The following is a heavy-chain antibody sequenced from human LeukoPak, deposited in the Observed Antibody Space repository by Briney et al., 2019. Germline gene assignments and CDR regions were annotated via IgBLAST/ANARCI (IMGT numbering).Heavy chain of an antibody. V-gene: IGHV3-74*01. CDR2: INSDGSST. Sequence: GGSLRLSCAASGSTFSSYWMHWVRHAPGKGLVWVSRINSDGSSTSYADSVKGRFTISRDNAKNTLHLQMNSLRAEDTAVYYCARGGYYGSGRYYFDSWGQGTLVTVSS. D-gene: IGHD3-3*01. CDR3: ARGGYYGSGRYYFDS. CDR1: GSTFSSYW. J-gene: IGHJ4*02.